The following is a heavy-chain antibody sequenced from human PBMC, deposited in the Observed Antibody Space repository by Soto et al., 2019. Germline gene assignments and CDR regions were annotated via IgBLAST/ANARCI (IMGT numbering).Heavy chain of an antibody. D-gene: IGHD4-4*01. Sequence: SGPTLVNPTQTLTLTCTFSGFSLSTSGMCVSWIRQPPGKALEWLALSDWDDDKYYSTSLKTRLTISKDTSKNQVVLTMTNMDPVDTATYYCARMLCMTTVALFDYWGQGTLVTVSS. CDR3: ARMLCMTTVALFDY. V-gene: IGHV2-70*01. CDR1: GFSLSTSGMC. J-gene: IGHJ4*02. CDR2: SDWDDDK.